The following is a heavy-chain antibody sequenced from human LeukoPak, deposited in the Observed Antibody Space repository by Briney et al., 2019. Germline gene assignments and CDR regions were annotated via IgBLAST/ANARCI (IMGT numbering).Heavy chain of an antibody. CDR3: AKDFYDYVWGSYRENYFDY. Sequence: GGSLRLSCAASGFTFSSYGMHWVRQAPGKGLEWVAFIRYDGSNKYYADSVKGRFTISRDNSKNTLYLQMNSLRAEDTAVYYCAKDFYDYVWGSYRENYFDYWGQGTLVTVSS. CDR1: GFTFSSYG. V-gene: IGHV3-30*02. CDR2: IRYDGSNK. J-gene: IGHJ4*02. D-gene: IGHD3-16*02.